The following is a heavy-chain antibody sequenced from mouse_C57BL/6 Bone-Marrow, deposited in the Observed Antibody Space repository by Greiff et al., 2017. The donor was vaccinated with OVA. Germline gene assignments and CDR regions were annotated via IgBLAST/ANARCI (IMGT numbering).Heavy chain of an antibody. V-gene: IGHV1-26*01. Sequence: EVQLQQSGPELVKPGASVKISCKASGYTFTDYYMNWVKQSHGKSLEWIGDINPNNGGTSYNQKFKGKATLTVDKSSSTAYMELSSLTSEDSAVYYCARPLDYYGSSYWYFDDWGTGTTVTVSS. J-gene: IGHJ1*03. D-gene: IGHD1-1*01. CDR3: ARPLDYYGSSYWYFDD. CDR2: INPNNGGT. CDR1: GYTFTDYY.